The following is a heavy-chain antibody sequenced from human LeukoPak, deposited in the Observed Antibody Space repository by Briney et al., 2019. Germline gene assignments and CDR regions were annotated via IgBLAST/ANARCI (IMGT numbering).Heavy chain of an antibody. CDR1: GFTFADYA. CDR2: ISWNSGNI. Sequence: GGSLRLSCAASGFTFADYAMHWVRQTPGKGLEWVSGISWNSGNIDYADSVKGRFTISRDNAKNSLYPQMNSLRAEDTALYYCAKGRGYNYGYIFGYFDYWGQGILVTVSS. D-gene: IGHD5-18*01. V-gene: IGHV3-9*01. CDR3: AKGRGYNYGYIFGYFDY. J-gene: IGHJ4*02.